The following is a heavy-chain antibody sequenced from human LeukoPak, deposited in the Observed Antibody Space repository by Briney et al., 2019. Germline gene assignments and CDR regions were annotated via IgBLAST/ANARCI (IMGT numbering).Heavy chain of an antibody. V-gene: IGHV4-31*03. J-gene: IGHJ4*02. CDR1: GGSIRSSYYY. CDR3: ARAGGFFSPFGY. D-gene: IGHD3-3*01. CDR2: IYYSGST. Sequence: SETLSLTCTVSGGSIRSSYYYWGWIRQPPGKGLEWIGYIYYSGSTYYNPSLKSRVTIPVDTSKNQFSLKLTSVTAADTAVYFCARAGGFFSPFGYWGQGTLVTVSS.